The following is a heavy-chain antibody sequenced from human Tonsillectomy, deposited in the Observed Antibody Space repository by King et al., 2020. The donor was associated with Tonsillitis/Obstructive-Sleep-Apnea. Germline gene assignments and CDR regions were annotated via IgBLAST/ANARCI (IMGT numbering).Heavy chain of an antibody. J-gene: IGHJ6*03. CDR2: IRTKPNSYTT. CDR1: GFTFSDHY. CDR3: ARDRGYDFWGGYYMDV. D-gene: IGHD3-3*01. Sequence: QLVQSGGGLVQPGGSLRLSCAASGFTFSDHYMDWVRQAPGKGLEWVGRIRTKPNSYTTEYAASVTGRFTISRGDSKSSLFLQMNSLKTEDTAVYYCARDRGYDFWGGYYMDVWGKGTTVFVSS. V-gene: IGHV3-72*01.